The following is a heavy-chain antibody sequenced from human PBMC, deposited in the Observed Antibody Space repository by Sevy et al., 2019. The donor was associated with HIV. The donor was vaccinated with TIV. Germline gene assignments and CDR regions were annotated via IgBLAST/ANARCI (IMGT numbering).Heavy chain of an antibody. J-gene: IGHJ4*02. CDR3: ARHPYYDSSGYVDY. CDR1: GFSFSGYS. D-gene: IGHD3-22*01. Sequence: GGSLRLSCAASGFSFSGYSMNWVRQAPGKGLEWVSYISSSSSTIYYADSVKGRFTISRDNAKNSLYLQMNSLRDEDTAVYYCARHPYYDSSGYVDYWGPGTLVTVSS. V-gene: IGHV3-48*02. CDR2: ISSSSSTI.